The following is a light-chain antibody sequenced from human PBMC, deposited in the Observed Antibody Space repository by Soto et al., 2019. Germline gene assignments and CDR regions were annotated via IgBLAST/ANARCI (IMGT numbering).Light chain of an antibody. Sequence: DIQMTHSPSTLSASVGDTVTVTCRASQSVSGWLAWYQQKPGEAPKLLIYEASTLQSGVPSRFSGSGSGTEFALTISGLQPDDFASYYCQQYNSYPITFGQGTRLEIK. V-gene: IGKV1-5*01. CDR3: QQYNSYPIT. CDR1: QSVSGW. J-gene: IGKJ5*01. CDR2: EAS.